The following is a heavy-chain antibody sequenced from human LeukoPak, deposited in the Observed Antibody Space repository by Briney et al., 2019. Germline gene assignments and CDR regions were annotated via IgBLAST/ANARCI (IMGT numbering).Heavy chain of an antibody. CDR2: ISGSGGST. CDR1: GFTFSSYA. CDR3: AKGSGSYVELHSYFDY. D-gene: IGHD1-26*01. Sequence: SGGSLRLSCAASGFTFSSYAMSWVRQAPGKGLEWVSAISGSGGSTYYADSVKGRFTISRDNSKNTLYLQMNSLRAEDTAVYYCAKGSGSYVELHSYFDYWGQGTLVTVSS. V-gene: IGHV3-23*01. J-gene: IGHJ4*02.